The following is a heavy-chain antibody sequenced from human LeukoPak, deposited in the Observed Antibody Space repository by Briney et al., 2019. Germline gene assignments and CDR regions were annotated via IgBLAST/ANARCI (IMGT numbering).Heavy chain of an antibody. CDR3: AKSDYYGASDY. CDR2: IYYSGST. Sequence: SQTLSLTCTVSGGSIKSGSYYWSWIRQSPGKGLEWIGYIYYSGSTSYNPSLKSRVTISVDTFRNQFSLKLTSVTAADAAIYYCAKSDYYGASDYWGQGTLVTVSS. CDR1: GGSIKSGSYY. V-gene: IGHV4-61*01. J-gene: IGHJ4*02. D-gene: IGHD3-10*01.